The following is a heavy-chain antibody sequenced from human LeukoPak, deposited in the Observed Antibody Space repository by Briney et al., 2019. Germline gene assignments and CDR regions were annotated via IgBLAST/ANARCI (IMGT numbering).Heavy chain of an antibody. Sequence: ASVKVSCKASGYTFTSYYMHWVRQAPGQGLEWMGIINPSGGSTSYAQKFQGRVTMTRDMSTSTAYMELRSLRSDDTAVYYCARSQYYKPDYWGQGTLVTVSS. CDR3: ARSQYYKPDY. V-gene: IGHV1-46*01. D-gene: IGHD1-26*01. J-gene: IGHJ4*02. CDR1: GYTFTSYY. CDR2: INPSGGST.